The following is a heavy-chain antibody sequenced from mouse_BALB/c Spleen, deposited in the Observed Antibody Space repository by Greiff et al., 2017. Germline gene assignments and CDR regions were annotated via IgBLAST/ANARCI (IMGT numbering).Heavy chain of an antibody. Sequence: EVMLVESGGGLVKPGGSLKLSCAASGFTFSDYYMYWVRQTPEKRLEWVATFSDGGSYTYYPDSVKGRFTISRDNAKNNLYLQMSSLKSEDTAMYYCARDQDWGFAYWGQGTLVTVSA. CDR3: ARDQDWGFAY. D-gene: IGHD4-1*01. CDR1: GFTFSDYY. J-gene: IGHJ3*01. CDR2: FSDGGSYT. V-gene: IGHV5-4*02.